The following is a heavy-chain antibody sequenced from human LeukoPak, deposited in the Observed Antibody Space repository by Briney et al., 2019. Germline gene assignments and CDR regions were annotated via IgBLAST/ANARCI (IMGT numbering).Heavy chain of an antibody. V-gene: IGHV3-23*01. Sequence: PGGSLRLSCAASGFTFSSSAMSWVRQAPGKGLEWVSNISGSGSGGSTYYADSVKGRFTISRDNSKNTLYLQMNSLRAEDTAVYYCAKDRLEMATIYYYYYMDVWGKGTTVTISS. CDR3: AKDRLEMATIYYYYYMDV. D-gene: IGHD5-24*01. CDR2: ISGSGSGGST. J-gene: IGHJ6*03. CDR1: GFTFSSSA.